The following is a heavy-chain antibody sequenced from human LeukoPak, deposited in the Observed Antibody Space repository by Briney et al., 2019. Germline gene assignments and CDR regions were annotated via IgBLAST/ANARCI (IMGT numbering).Heavy chain of an antibody. D-gene: IGHD3-22*01. CDR1: GYTFTAYY. CDR3: AREGGYYDSSGDPSRFDY. CDR2: INLDSGAT. Sequence: ASVKVSCKAFGYTFTAYYMHWVRQAPGPGFEWMGWINLDSGATDYAQKFQGRVTMARDTSSGTAYKEVRRLGSDDTAVYCCAREGGYYDSSGDPSRFDYWGQGTLVTVSS. J-gene: IGHJ4*02. V-gene: IGHV1-2*02.